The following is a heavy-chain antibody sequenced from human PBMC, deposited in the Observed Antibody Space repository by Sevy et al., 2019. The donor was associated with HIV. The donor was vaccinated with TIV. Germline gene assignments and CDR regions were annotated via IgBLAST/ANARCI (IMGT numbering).Heavy chain of an antibody. Sequence: GGSLRLSCVASEFIFSSHAVSWVRQAPGKGLEWVSAISGDGENTHYADSVRGRFTISRDNFKNTLYLQMNSLRAEDTALYYCARVGRGISAFDIWGQGTMVTVSS. CDR1: EFIFSSHA. J-gene: IGHJ3*02. V-gene: IGHV3-23*01. CDR3: ARVGRGISAFDI. CDR2: ISGDGENT. D-gene: IGHD3-3*02.